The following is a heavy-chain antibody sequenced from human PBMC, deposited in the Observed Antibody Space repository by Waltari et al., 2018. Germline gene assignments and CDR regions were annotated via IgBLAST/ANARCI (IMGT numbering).Heavy chain of an antibody. CDR3: ARMGAASWKYGDY. CDR1: GFTFSSYS. CDR2: ISSSSSYI. Sequence: EVQLVESGGGLVKPGGSLRLSCAASGFTFSSYSMNWVRPAPGKGLEWVSSISSSSSYIYYADSVKGRFTISRDNAKNSLYLQMNSLRAEDTAVYYCARMGAASWKYGDYWGQGTLVTVSS. D-gene: IGHD1-7*01. V-gene: IGHV3-21*01. J-gene: IGHJ4*02.